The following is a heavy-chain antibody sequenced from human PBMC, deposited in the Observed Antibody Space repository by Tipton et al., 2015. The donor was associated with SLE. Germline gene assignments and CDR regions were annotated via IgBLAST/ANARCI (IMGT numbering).Heavy chain of an antibody. J-gene: IGHJ4*02. D-gene: IGHD3-22*01. CDR1: GGSLSNYY. CDR2: VHSSGTS. CDR3: ARMHYYYDSSGYYCYFDY. Sequence: TLSLTCSVSGGSLSNYYWNWIRQPPGKRLEWIGYVHSSGTSTYNPSLKSRVIISVDTSKTQFSLKLSSVTAADTAVYYCARMHYYYDSSGYYCYFDYWGQGTLVTVSS. V-gene: IGHV4-59*01.